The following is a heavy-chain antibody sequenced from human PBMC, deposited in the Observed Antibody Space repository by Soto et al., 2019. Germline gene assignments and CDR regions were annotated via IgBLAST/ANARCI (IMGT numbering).Heavy chain of an antibody. J-gene: IGHJ4*02. V-gene: IGHV3-11*05. D-gene: IGHD6-13*01. CDR1: GFTFSDDY. CDR3: ARGRGAAADYFDF. CDR2: ISSSTSHT. Sequence: QVRLVESGGGLVKPRGSLRLSCAVSGFTFSDDYMTWIRQAPGKGLEWVSYISSSTSHTNYADSVKGRFTISRDNAKNSLFLQMNSLRAEDTAVYYCARGRGAAADYFDFWGQGTLVTVSS.